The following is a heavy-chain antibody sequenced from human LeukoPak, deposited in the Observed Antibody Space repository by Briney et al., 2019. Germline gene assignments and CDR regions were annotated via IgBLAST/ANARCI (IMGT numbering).Heavy chain of an antibody. J-gene: IGHJ4*02. Sequence: SSETLSLTCTVSGGSISSYYWSWIRQPPGKGLEWIGYIYYSGSTYNNPSLKSRVTISVDTSKNQVSLKLSSVTVVDTAVYYCARDDCSSTSCYAIFDYWGQGIMVTVSS. V-gene: IGHV4-59*12. CDR3: ARDDCSSTSCYAIFDY. D-gene: IGHD2-2*01. CDR1: GGSISSYY. CDR2: IYYSGST.